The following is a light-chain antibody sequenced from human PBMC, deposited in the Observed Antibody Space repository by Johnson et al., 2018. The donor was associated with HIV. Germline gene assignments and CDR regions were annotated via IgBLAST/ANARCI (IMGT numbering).Light chain of an antibody. CDR3: GTWYSSLSAYV. CDR2: DNN. V-gene: IGLV1-51*01. CDR1: SSNIGNNY. Sequence: QSVLTQPPSVSAAPGQKVTISCSGSSSNIGNNYVSWYQQVPGTAPKLLIYDNNKRPSGIPDRFSGSKSGSSATLGITGLRTGDEADYYCGTWYSSLSAYVFGTGTKVNVL. J-gene: IGLJ1*01.